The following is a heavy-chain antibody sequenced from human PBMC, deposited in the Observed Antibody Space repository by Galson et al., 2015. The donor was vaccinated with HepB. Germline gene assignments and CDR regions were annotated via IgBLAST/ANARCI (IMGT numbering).Heavy chain of an antibody. V-gene: IGHV4-59*01. D-gene: IGHD5-18*01. CDR1: GGSISSYY. J-gene: IGHJ3*02. CDR3: ARDQIQLWSDAFDI. Sequence: ETLSLTCTVSGGSISSYYWSWIRQPPGKGLEWIGYIYYSGSTNYNPSLKSRVTISVDTSKNQFSLKLSSVTAADTAVYYCARDQIQLWSDAFDIWGQGTMVTVSS. CDR2: IYYSGST.